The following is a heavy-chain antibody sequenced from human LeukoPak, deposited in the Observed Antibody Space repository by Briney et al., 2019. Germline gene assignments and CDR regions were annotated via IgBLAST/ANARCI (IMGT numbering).Heavy chain of an antibody. CDR1: GFSVSNTY. Sequence: GGSLRLSCAASGFSVSNTYMSWVRQAPGKGLESVSLISSGGGTYYADSAKGRFTISRDNSKNALYLQMNRLRGEDTAVYYCARGGLLSGGSPSPPFDGWGQGTLVTVSS. V-gene: IGHV3-53*01. CDR3: ARGGLLSGGSPSPPFDG. CDR2: ISSGGGT. J-gene: IGHJ4*02. D-gene: IGHD2/OR15-2a*01.